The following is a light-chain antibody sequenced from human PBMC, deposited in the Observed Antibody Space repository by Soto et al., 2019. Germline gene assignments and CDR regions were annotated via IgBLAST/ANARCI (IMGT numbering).Light chain of an antibody. CDR3: QQYNSYSWT. CDR2: DAS. Sequence: DIQMTQSPSTLSASVGDRVTITCRASQSISSWLAWYQQKPGKAPKLLIYDASSLESGVPSRFSGSGSGTEFTLTISSLQPDDFATHYCQQYNSYSWTFGQGTNVEIK. J-gene: IGKJ1*01. V-gene: IGKV1-5*01. CDR1: QSISSW.